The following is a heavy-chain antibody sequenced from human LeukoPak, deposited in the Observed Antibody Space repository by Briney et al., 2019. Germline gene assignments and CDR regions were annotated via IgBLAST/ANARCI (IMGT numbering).Heavy chain of an antibody. V-gene: IGHV3-11*04. Sequence: GGSLRLSCAASGFTVNSNYMSWVRQAPGKGLEWVSYISSSGSTIYYADSVKGRFTISRDNAKNSLYLQMNSLRAEDTAVYYCASPFYDFWRDYYYYMDVWGKGTTVTVSS. D-gene: IGHD3-3*01. CDR3: ASPFYDFWRDYYYYMDV. CDR1: GFTVNSNY. J-gene: IGHJ6*03. CDR2: ISSSGSTI.